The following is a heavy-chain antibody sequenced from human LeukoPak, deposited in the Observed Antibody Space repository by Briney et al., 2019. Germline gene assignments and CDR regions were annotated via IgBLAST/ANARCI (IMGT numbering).Heavy chain of an antibody. CDR2: INPNNGGT. V-gene: IGHV1-2*06. CDR3: ARDCGGDCYPNHYFDY. Sequence: GASVKVSCTASGYTFTGDYMHWVRHAPGQGVEWRGRINPNNGGTNYAQKFQGRVTMTRDTSISTAYMELSRLRSDDTAVYYCARDCGGDCYPNHYFDYWGQGTLVTVSS. D-gene: IGHD2-21*02. CDR1: GYTFTGDY. J-gene: IGHJ4*02.